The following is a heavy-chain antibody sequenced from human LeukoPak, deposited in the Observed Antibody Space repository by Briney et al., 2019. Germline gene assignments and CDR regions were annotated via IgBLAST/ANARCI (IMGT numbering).Heavy chain of an antibody. V-gene: IGHV4-34*01. CDR1: GGSFSGYY. J-gene: IGHJ4*02. Sequence: SETLSLTCAVYGGSFSGYYWSWIRQPPGKGLEWIGEINHSGSTNYNPSLKSRVTISVDTSKNQFSLELSSVTAADTAVYYCARGSSGWYAIDYWGQGTLVTVSS. CDR3: ARGSSGWYAIDY. D-gene: IGHD6-19*01. CDR2: INHSGST.